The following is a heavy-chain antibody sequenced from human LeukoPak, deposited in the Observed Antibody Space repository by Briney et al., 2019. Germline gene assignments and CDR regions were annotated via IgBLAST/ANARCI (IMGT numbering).Heavy chain of an antibody. CDR2: ISTSGSYI. CDR1: GFTFSSYR. D-gene: IGHD2-2*01. J-gene: IGHJ4*02. Sequence: PGGSLRLSCAASGFTFSSYRMNWVRQAPGKGLEWVSSISTSGSYIYYADSVKGRFTISRDNAKNSLYLQMTSLRAEDTAVYYCARDQRYCSSSSCPWEPFDYWGQGTLVTVSS. CDR3: ARDQRYCSSSSCPWEPFDY. V-gene: IGHV3-21*04.